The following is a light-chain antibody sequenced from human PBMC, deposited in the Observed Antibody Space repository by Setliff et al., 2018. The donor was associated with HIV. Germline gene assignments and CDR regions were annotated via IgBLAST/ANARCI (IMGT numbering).Light chain of an antibody. J-gene: IGLJ1*01. CDR2: EVS. V-gene: IGLV2-14*01. CDR1: SSDVGFYNY. CDR3: SSYTSSSTYV. Sequence: QFALTQPASVSGSPGQSVTISCTGTSSDVGFYNYVSWYQQHPGKAPKLMIYEVSNRPSGVSDRFSGSKSGNTASLTISGLQAEDEADYYCSSYTSSSTYVFGTGTKVTVL.